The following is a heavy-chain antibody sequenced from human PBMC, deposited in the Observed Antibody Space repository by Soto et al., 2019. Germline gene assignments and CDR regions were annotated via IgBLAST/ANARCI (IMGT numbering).Heavy chain of an antibody. CDR3: ARVRDYGLGTNRHYYGMDV. Sequence: QVQLQESGPGLVKSSETLSLTCTVSGGSISGYYWSWIRQPAGKGLEWIGRLYTMGSTNYNPSLQSRVTMPVAPSKNEFPLKVSSVTAAATAVYFCARVRDYGLGTNRHYYGMDVWGQGTTVTVSS. CDR1: GGSISGYY. CDR2: LYTMGST. V-gene: IGHV4-4*07. D-gene: IGHD3-10*01. J-gene: IGHJ6*02.